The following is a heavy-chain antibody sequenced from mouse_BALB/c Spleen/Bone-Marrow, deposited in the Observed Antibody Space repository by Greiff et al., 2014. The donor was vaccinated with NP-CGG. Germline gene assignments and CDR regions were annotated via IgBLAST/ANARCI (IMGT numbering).Heavy chain of an antibody. CDR2: IAPGSGST. Sequence: DLVKPGASVKLSCKASGYTFTNYWINWIKQRPGQGLEWIGRIAPGSGSTYYNEMFKGKTTLTVDTSSSTAYIQLSSLSSEDSDVYFCARERYGYDGWYLDVWGAGTTVTVSS. D-gene: IGHD2-2*01. V-gene: IGHV1S41*01. CDR3: ARERYGYDGWYLDV. CDR1: GYTFTNYW. J-gene: IGHJ1*01.